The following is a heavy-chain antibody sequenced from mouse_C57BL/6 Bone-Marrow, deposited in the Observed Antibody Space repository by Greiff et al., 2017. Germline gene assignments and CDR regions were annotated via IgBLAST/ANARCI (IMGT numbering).Heavy chain of an antibody. J-gene: IGHJ3*01. CDR3: ARRYDYDWFAY. Sequence: EVKLVESGGGLVKPGGSLKLSCAASGFTFRDYGMHWVRQAPEKGLEWVAYISSGSSTIYYADTVKGRFTISRDNAKNTLCLQMTSLRSEDTAMYYCARRYDYDWFAYWGQGTLVTVSA. CDR1: GFTFRDYG. V-gene: IGHV5-17*01. CDR2: ISSGSSTI. D-gene: IGHD2-4*01.